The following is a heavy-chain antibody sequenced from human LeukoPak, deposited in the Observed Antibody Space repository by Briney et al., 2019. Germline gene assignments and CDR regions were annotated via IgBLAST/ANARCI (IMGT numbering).Heavy chain of an antibody. Sequence: SQTLSLTFTVSGGSISSGDYYWSWIRQPPGKGLEWIGYIYYSGSTYYNPSLKSRVTISVDTSKNQFSLKLSSVTAADTAVYYCAREGDYYDSSGYSNLDYWGQGTLVTVSS. J-gene: IGHJ4*02. CDR1: GGSISSGDYY. CDR2: IYYSGST. CDR3: AREGDYYDSSGYSNLDY. D-gene: IGHD3-22*01. V-gene: IGHV4-30-4*01.